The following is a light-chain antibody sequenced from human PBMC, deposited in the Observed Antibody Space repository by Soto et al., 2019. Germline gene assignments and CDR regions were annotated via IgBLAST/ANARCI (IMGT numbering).Light chain of an antibody. CDR1: QSVSSNF. V-gene: IGKV3-20*01. Sequence: EIVLTQSPGTLSLSPGKRATLSCRASQSVSSNFLAWYQQKPGQAPRLLIYGASRRATGIPDRFSGSGSGTDFTLTISRLEPEDFAVYYCQQYGSSPLTFGGGTKVE. CDR2: GAS. CDR3: QQYGSSPLT. J-gene: IGKJ4*01.